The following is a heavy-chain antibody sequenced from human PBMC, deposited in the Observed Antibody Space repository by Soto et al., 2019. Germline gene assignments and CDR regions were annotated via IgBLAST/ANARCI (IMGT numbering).Heavy chain of an antibody. CDR2: ISGSGTT. D-gene: IGHD6-13*01. J-gene: IGHJ4*02. CDR3: ARGGIH. Sequence: GGSLRLSCVASGYTFNSHEMNWIRQTPGKGLEWISSISGSGTTKYADSVKGRFTISRDNAHKSIYLEMNSLRVEDTAVYYCARGGIHWGQGALV. V-gene: IGHV3-48*03. CDR1: GYTFNSHE.